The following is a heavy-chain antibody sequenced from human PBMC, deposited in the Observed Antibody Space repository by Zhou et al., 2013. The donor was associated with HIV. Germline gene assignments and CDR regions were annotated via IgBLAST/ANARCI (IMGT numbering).Heavy chain of an antibody. D-gene: IGHD2-8*01. Sequence: QVQLVQSGAEVRKPGASVKVSCKASGYTFTSYYMHWVRQAPGQGLEWMGWINPNSGAANYAQKFQGWVTMTRDTSISTAYMELNRLTSDDTAVYYCAREPLYCTNGVCHGWWYFDLWGRGTLVTVSS. CDR2: INPNSGAA. CDR3: AREPLYCTNGVCHGWWYFDL. V-gene: IGHV1-2*04. CDR1: GYTFTSYY. J-gene: IGHJ2*01.